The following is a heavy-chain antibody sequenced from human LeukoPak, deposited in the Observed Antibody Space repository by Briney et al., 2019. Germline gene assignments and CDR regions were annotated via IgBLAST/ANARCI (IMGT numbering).Heavy chain of an antibody. CDR2: ISSSSSYI. J-gene: IGHJ4*02. CDR3: AKDGGLYYDYVWGSYRPDDY. Sequence: GGSLRLSCAASGFTFSSYSMNWVRQAPGKGLEWVSSISSSSSYIYYADSVKGRFTISRDNAKNTLYLQMNSLRAEDTAVYYCAKDGGLYYDYVWGSYRPDDYWGQGTLVTVSS. V-gene: IGHV3-21*01. D-gene: IGHD3-16*02. CDR1: GFTFSSYS.